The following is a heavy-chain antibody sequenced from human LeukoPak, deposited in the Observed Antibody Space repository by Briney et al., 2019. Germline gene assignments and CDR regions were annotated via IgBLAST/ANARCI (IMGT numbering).Heavy chain of an antibody. CDR3: ARRTGYYNYMDV. CDR2: MNPNNGTT. Sequence: ASVKVSCKASGYTFTSYDMNWVRQATGQGLEWMGWMNPNNGTTGYAQKFQGRVTMTRNTSISTAYMELSSLRSEDTAVYYCARRTGYYNYMDVWGKGTTVTVSS. D-gene: IGHD2-8*02. V-gene: IGHV1-8*01. CDR1: GYTFTSYD. J-gene: IGHJ6*03.